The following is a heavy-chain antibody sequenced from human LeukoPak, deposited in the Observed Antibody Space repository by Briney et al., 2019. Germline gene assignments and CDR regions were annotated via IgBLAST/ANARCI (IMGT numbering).Heavy chain of an antibody. V-gene: IGHV3-23*01. J-gene: IGHJ5*02. Sequence: GGSLRLSCAASGFTFSTYAMTWVRQAPGKGLEWVSGISGRGSNTYYADSKKGRFTISRDNSKNMLYLQMNSLRADDTAVYYCAKGRGLPGSAWFDPWGQGTLVTVSS. CDR2: ISGRGSNT. CDR1: GFTFSTYA. CDR3: AKGRGLPGSAWFDP. D-gene: IGHD3-10*01.